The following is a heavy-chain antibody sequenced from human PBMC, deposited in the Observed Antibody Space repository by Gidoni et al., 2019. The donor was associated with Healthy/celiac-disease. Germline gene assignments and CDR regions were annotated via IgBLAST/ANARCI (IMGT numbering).Heavy chain of an antibody. CDR1: GGSISSSNW. V-gene: IGHV4-4*02. J-gene: IGHJ4*02. CDR3: ARRPGYSSGWLTNPPLFDY. D-gene: IGHD6-19*01. Sequence: QVQLQESGPGLVKPSGTLSLTCAVSGGSISSSNWWSWVRQPPGKGLEWIGEIYHSGSTNYNPSLKSRVTISVDKSKNQFSLKLSSVTAADTAVYYCARRPGYSSGWLTNPPLFDYWGQGTLVTVSS. CDR2: IYHSGST.